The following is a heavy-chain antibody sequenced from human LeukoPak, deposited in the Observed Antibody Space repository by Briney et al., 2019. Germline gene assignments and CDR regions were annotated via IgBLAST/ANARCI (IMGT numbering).Heavy chain of an antibody. V-gene: IGHV3-15*01. CDR1: GFTFSNAW. J-gene: IGHJ5*02. Sequence: GGSLRLSCAASGFTFSNAWLSWVRQAPGKGLEWVGRIKSTTDGGTAEYAAPVKGRFTISRDDLKDPLYLQMNSVTTEDTAMYYCKTRRNIVEVPAAPTNWFDPWGQRTLVTVSS. CDR2: IKSTTDGGTA. CDR3: KTRRNIVEVPAAPTNWFDP. D-gene: IGHD2-2*01.